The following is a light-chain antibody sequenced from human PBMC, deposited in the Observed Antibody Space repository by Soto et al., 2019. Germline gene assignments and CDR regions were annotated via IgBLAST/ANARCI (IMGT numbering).Light chain of an antibody. Sequence: DIQMTQSPSSLSASVGDRVTLTCRAGQSIRTSLNWYQQKPGKAPNLLIYAVSTLHSGVPSRFSGSGSGTEFTLTISGLQPEDFAIYHCQQSYSTPPTFGQGTRVEIK. CDR1: QSIRTS. J-gene: IGKJ2*01. CDR3: QQSYSTPPT. V-gene: IGKV1-39*01. CDR2: AVS.